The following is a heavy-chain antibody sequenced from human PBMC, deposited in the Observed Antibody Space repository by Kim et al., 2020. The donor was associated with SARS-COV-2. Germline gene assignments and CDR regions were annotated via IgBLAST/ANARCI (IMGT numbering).Heavy chain of an antibody. Sequence: YAVSVKSRITIRPDTAKNQFSLQLNSVTPEDTAVYYCARAAAVARGWFDPWAQGTLVTVSS. D-gene: IGHD6-13*01. CDR3: ARAAAVARGWFDP. J-gene: IGHJ5*02. V-gene: IGHV6-1*01.